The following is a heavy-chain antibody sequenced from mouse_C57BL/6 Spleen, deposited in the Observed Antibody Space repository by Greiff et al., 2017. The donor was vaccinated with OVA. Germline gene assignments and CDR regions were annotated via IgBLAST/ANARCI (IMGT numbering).Heavy chain of an antibody. CDR1: GYTFTDYN. CDR2: INPNNGGT. D-gene: IGHD1-1*01. J-gene: IGHJ3*01. Sequence: EVKLQQSGPELVKPGASVKIPCKASGYTFTDYNMDWVKQSHGKSLEWIGDINPNNGGTIYNQKFKGKATLTVDKSSSTAYMELRSLTSEDTAVYYCARRGDYGSSPAWFAYWGQGTLVTVSA. V-gene: IGHV1-18*01. CDR3: ARRGDYGSSPAWFAY.